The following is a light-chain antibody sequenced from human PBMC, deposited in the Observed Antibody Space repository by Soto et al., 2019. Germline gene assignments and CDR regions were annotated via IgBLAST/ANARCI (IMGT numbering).Light chain of an antibody. J-gene: IGKJ4*01. Sequence: EIVLTQSPATLSLSPGNRATLSCRASQSVSGYLAWYQQKPGQAPRLLIYDASNRATGIPARFSGSGSGTDFTLTLTRLEPEDFSVYYCQQRSKWPSTFGGGTKVEI. V-gene: IGKV3-11*01. CDR3: QQRSKWPST. CDR1: QSVSGY. CDR2: DAS.